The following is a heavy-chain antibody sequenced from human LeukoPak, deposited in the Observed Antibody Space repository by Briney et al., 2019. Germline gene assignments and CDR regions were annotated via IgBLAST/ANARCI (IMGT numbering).Heavy chain of an antibody. V-gene: IGHV3-33*01. CDR3: ARVNSGWPVDY. D-gene: IGHD5-12*01. Sequence: GRSLRLSCAASGLSFSNYGMHWVRQAPGKGLEWVEIIWYDGSNKYYADSVKGRFTISRENSKNTLYLQMNSLRAEDTAVYYCARVNSGWPVDYWGQGTLVTDSS. J-gene: IGHJ4*02. CDR2: IWYDGSNK. CDR1: GLSFSNYG.